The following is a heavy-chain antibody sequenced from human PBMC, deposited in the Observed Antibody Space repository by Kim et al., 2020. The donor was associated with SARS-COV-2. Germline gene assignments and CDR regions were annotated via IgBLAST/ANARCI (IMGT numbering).Heavy chain of an antibody. D-gene: IGHD3-3*01. J-gene: IGHJ4*02. CDR3: ARGGVTFDY. Sequence: SETLSLTCTVSSGSISSYYWSWIRQPPGKGLEWIGYIYYSGSTNYNPSLKSRVTISVDTSRNLFSLKLTSVTAADTAMYYCARGGVTFDYWGQGTLVTVS. V-gene: IGHV4-59*01. CDR1: SGSISSYY. CDR2: IYYSGST.